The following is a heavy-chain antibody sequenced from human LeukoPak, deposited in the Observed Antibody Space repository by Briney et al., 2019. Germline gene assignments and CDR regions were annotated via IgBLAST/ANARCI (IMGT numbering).Heavy chain of an antibody. J-gene: IGHJ4*02. V-gene: IGHV3-7*04. CDR3: VGGYGWLPDY. Sequence: GGSLRLSCAASGSTLSEFWMNWVRQAPGQGLEWVANIKPDGREKNYVDSVKGRLTISRDNAKNSAYLQMNNLTVDDTAVYYCVGGYGWLPDYWGQGTLVTVSS. CDR2: IKPDGREK. D-gene: IGHD6-19*01. CDR1: GSTLSEFW.